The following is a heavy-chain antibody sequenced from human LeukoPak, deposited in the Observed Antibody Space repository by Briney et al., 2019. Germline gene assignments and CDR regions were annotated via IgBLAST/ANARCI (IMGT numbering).Heavy chain of an antibody. CDR2: ISYDGSNK. J-gene: IGHJ5*02. CDR1: GFTFSSYG. V-gene: IGHV3-30*18. D-gene: IGHD6-19*01. Sequence: GGSLRLSCAASGFTFSSYGMHWVRQAPGKGLEWVAVISYDGSNKYYADSVMGRFTISRDNSKNTLYLQMNSLRAEDTAVYYCAKDHYSSGWYSFDPWGQGTLVTVSS. CDR3: AKDHYSSGWYSFDP.